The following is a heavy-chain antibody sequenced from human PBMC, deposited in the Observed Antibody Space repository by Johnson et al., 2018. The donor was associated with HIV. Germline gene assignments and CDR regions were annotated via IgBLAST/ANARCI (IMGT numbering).Heavy chain of an antibody. CDR3: ARDRIVVGRGGGAFDI. J-gene: IGHJ3*02. D-gene: IGHD3-22*01. V-gene: IGHV3-20*04. Sequence: VQLVESGGGVVRPGGSLRLSCAASGFTFNDYGMSWVRQAPVKGLEWVSGLSWNGGSTGYADSVKGRFTISRDNAKNSLYLQMNSLRAEDTALYYCARDRIVVGRGGGAFDIWGQGTMVIVSS. CDR2: LSWNGGST. CDR1: GFTFNDYG.